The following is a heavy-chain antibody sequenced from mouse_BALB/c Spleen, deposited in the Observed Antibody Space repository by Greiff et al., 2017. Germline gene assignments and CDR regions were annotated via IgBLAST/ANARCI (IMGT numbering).Heavy chain of an antibody. V-gene: IGHV2-9*02. CDR2: IWAGGST. CDR3: ASLGEVYAMDY. J-gene: IGHJ4*01. CDR1: GFSLTSYG. D-gene: IGHD4-1*01. Sequence: QVQLKESGPGLVAPSQSLSITCTVSGFSLTSYGVHWVRQPPGKGLEWLGVIWAGGSTNYNSALMSRLSISKDNSKSQVFLKMNSLQTDDTAMYYCASLGEVYAMDYWGQGTSVTVSS.